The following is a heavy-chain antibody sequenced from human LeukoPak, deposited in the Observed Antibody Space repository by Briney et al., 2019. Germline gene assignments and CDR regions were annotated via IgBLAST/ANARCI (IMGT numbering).Heavy chain of an antibody. V-gene: IGHV3-53*01. CDR2: IYSGGSA. D-gene: IGHD2-15*01. CDR3: ARGSIIAPPGDY. CDR1: GFTVSSNY. J-gene: IGHJ4*02. Sequence: GGSLRLSCAASGFTVSSNYMSWVRQAPGKGLEWVSVIYSGGSAYYADSVKGRFTISRDNSKNTLYLQMDSLRAEDTAVYYCARGSIIAPPGDYWGQGTLVTVSS.